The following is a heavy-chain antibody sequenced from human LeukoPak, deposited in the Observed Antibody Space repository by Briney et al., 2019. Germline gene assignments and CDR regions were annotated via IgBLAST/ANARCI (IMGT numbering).Heavy chain of an antibody. CDR2: ISGSSSYI. CDR1: GFTFSHYN. CDR3: AKDSGSYLGAFDI. V-gene: IGHV3-21*04. Sequence: PGGSLRLSCAASGFTFSHYNMNWVRQAPGKGLEWVSSISGSSSYIYYADSVKGRFTISRDNAKNSLYLQMNSLRAEDMALYYCAKDSGSYLGAFDIWGQGTMVTVSS. J-gene: IGHJ3*02. D-gene: IGHD1-26*01.